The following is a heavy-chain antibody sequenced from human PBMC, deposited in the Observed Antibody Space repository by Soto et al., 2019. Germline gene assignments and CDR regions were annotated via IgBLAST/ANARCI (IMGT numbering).Heavy chain of an antibody. D-gene: IGHD6-13*01. Sequence: EGSLRISCAASGFSFSSYGMHWVRQGPGKGLEWVAFMSYDGSNKFYAESEKGRFTISRDNSKNTLYLQMNSLRAEDTAVYYCANDRVAALNVGAMYVCGQGNTVTVSS. J-gene: IGHJ6*02. CDR3: ANDRVAALNVGAMYV. CDR1: GFSFSSYG. V-gene: IGHV3-30*18. CDR2: MSYDGSNK.